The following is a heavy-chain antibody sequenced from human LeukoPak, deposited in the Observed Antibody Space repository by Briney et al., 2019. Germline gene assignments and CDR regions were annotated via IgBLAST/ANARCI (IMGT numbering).Heavy chain of an antibody. D-gene: IGHD3-10*01. Sequence: SETLSLTCTVSGGSISSYYWSWIRQPAGTGLEWIGRIYTSGSTNYNPSLNSRVTMSVDTSKNQFSLKLSYVMAADTAVYYCARDAVRYYGSGSYYKNSLYNWFDPWGQGTLVTVSS. CDR3: ARDAVRYYGSGSYYKNSLYNWFDP. CDR1: GGSISSYY. V-gene: IGHV4-4*07. CDR2: IYTSGST. J-gene: IGHJ5*02.